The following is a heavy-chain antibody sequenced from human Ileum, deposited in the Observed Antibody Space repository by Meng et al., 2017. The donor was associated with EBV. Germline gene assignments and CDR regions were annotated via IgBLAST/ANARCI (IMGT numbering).Heavy chain of an antibody. D-gene: IGHD3-16*01. V-gene: IGHV2-5*02. Sequence: HITLKELCPPLVKPPQTPTLPCSFSGFSLSTNGVVVGWIRQPPGKALEWLALIYYDDYQRYIPSLKTRLTITRVTSKSQVVLAMTNMDPVDTATYYCAHKPSGEDFFDYWGQGTLVTVSS. CDR1: GFSLSTNGVV. J-gene: IGHJ4*02. CDR3: AHKPSGEDFFDY. CDR2: IYYDDYQ.